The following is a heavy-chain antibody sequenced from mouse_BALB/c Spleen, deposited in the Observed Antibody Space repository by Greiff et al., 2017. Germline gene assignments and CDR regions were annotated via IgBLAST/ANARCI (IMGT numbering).Heavy chain of an antibody. Sequence: EVKLVESGGGLVQPGGSLKLSCAASGFTFSSYGMSWVRQTPDKRLELVATINSNGGSTYYPDSVKGRFTISRDNAKNTLYLQMSSLKSEDTAMYYCAREVTTALYAMDYWGQGTSVTVSS. CDR3: AREVTTALYAMDY. CDR2: INSNGGST. V-gene: IGHV5-6-3*01. CDR1: GFTFSSYG. D-gene: IGHD1-2*01. J-gene: IGHJ4*01.